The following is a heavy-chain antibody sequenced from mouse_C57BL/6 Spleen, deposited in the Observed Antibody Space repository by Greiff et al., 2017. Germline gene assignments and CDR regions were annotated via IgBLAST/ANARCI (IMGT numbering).Heavy chain of an antibody. CDR3: AYYYGSSTGFAY. CDR2: IDPSDSYT. D-gene: IGHD1-1*01. V-gene: IGHV1-50*01. J-gene: IGHJ3*01. Sequence: QVQLKQPGAELVKPGASVKLSCKASGYTFTSYWMQWVKQRPGQGLEWIGEIDPSDSYTNYNQKFKGKATLTVDTSSSTAYMQLSSLTSEDSAVYYCAYYYGSSTGFAYWGQGTLVTVSA. CDR1: GYTFTSYW.